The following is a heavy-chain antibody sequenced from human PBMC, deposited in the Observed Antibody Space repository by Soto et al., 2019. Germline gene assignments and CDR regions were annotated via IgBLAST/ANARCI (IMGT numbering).Heavy chain of an antibody. CDR2: ISYDGSNK. V-gene: IGHV3-30-3*01. CDR1: GFTFSSYA. CDR3: ARDLITLPAEWEYYYYGMDV. D-gene: IGHD2-2*01. J-gene: IGHJ6*02. Sequence: HPGGSLRLSCAASGFTFSSYAMHWVRQAPGKGLEWVAVISYDGSNKYYADTVKGRFTISRDNSKNTLYLQMNSLRAEDTAVYYCARDLITLPAEWEYYYYGMDVWGQGTTVTVSS.